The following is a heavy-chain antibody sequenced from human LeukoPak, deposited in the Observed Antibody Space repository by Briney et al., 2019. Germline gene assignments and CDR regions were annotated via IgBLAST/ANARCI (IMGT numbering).Heavy chain of an antibody. V-gene: IGHV3-21*01. D-gene: IGHD3-22*01. CDR1: GFTFNSYT. J-gene: IGHJ4*02. CDR2: ISSSSSYI. Sequence: GSLRLSCAASGFTFNSYTMNWVRQAPGKGLEWVSSISSSSSYIYYADSMKGRFTISRDNAKNSLYLQMNSLRAEDTAVYYCARDYYYDTSGYYSFDYWGQGTLVTVSS. CDR3: ARDYYYDTSGYYSFDY.